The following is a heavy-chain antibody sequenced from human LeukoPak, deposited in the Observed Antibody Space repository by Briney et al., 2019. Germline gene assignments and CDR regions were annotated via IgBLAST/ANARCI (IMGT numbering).Heavy chain of an antibody. J-gene: IGHJ4*02. CDR2: IFGSGGSA. Sequence: GSLRLSCAASGFTFGSYAMYWVRQAPGKGLEWVSGIFGSGGSAHYADFVKGRFTISRDNSKNTVYLQMDSLRAEDTAIYYCAKTTTGYSSGRYPAWPIDYWGQGTLVTVSS. D-gene: IGHD2-15*01. CDR1: GFTFGSYA. V-gene: IGHV3-23*01. CDR3: AKTTTGYSSGRYPAWPIDY.